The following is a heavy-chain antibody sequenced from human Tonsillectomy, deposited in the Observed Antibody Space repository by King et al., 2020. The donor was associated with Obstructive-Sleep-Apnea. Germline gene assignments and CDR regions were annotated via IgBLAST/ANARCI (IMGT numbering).Heavy chain of an antibody. V-gene: IGHV3-7*01. J-gene: IGHJ4*02. CDR3: ARDGTRDDYRYFDY. Sequence: DSGKGRFTISWDNSKNSLYLQMNSLRAEDTAVYYCARDGTRDDYRYFDYWGQGTLVTVSS. D-gene: IGHD4-11*01.